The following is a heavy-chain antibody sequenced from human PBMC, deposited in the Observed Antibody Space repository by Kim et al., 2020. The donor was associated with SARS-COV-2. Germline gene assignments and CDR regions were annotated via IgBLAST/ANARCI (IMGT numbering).Heavy chain of an antibody. V-gene: IGHV3-30*04. J-gene: IGHJ5*02. CDR1: GFTFSSYA. CDR3: ARAPYNYYGSGSYYVGWFDP. Sequence: GSLRLSCAASGFTFSSYAMHWVRQAPGKGLEWVAVISYDGSNKYYADSVKGRFTISRDNSKNTLYLQMNSLRAEDTAVYYCARAPYNYYGSGSYYVGWFDPWGQGTLVTVSS. CDR2: ISYDGSNK. D-gene: IGHD3-10*01.